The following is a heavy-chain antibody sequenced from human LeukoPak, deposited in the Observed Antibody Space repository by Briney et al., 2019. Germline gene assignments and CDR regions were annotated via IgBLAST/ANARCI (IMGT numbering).Heavy chain of an antibody. V-gene: IGHV4-34*01. CDR3: ASAPGRGGSGSFYNRWFAP. CDR1: GGSFSGYY. CDR2: INHSGST. Sequence: SETLSLTCAVYGGSFSGYYWSWIRQPPGKGLEWIGEINHSGSTNYNPSLKSRVTISVDTSKNQFSLKLSSVTAADTAVYYCASAPGRGGSGSFYNRWFAPWGKETLVTVSS. J-gene: IGHJ5*02. D-gene: IGHD3-10*01.